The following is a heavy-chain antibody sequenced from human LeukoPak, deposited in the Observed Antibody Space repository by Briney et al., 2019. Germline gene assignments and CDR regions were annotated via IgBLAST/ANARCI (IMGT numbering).Heavy chain of an antibody. J-gene: IGHJ4*02. CDR1: GYSLGKNFY. CDR2: IYGTGST. Sequence: SETLSLTCAVSGYSLGKNFYWGWIRQPPGKGLEWIGRIYGTGSTSYNPSLMNRVTMSVDTSKNHFSLKLTSVTAADTAVYCCARYDSRGSASTRFDYWGQGILVTISS. CDR3: ARYDSRGSASTRFDY. D-gene: IGHD3-16*01. V-gene: IGHV4-38-2*01.